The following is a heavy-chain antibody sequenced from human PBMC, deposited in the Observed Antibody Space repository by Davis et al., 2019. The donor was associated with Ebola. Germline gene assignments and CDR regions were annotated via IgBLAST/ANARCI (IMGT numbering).Heavy chain of an antibody. CDR1: GGTFSTYA. D-gene: IGHD5-18*01. CDR2: IIPMLGRP. J-gene: IGHJ4*02. V-gene: IGHV1-69*04. Sequence: AASVKVSCKASGGTFSTYAIDWVRQAPGQGLEWMGRIIPMLGRPNYAQRFQGRVTITADKSTSTAYMELSSLRSEDTAMYYCARDLGTAMATEWGQGTLVTVSS. CDR3: ARDLGTAMATE.